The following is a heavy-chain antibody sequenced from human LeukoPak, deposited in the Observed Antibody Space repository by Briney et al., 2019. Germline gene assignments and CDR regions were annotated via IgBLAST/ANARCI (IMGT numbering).Heavy chain of an antibody. CDR2: IKQDGSEK. CDR3: ARAGDRNYYGSGSYQ. V-gene: IGHV3-7*01. CDR1: GFTFSSYW. J-gene: IGHJ4*02. Sequence: GGSLRLSCAASGFTFSSYWMSWVRQAPGKGLEWVANIKQDGSEKYYVDSVKGRFTISRDNAKSSLYLQMNSLRAEDTAVYYCARAGDRNYYGSGSYQWGQGTLVTVSS. D-gene: IGHD3-10*01.